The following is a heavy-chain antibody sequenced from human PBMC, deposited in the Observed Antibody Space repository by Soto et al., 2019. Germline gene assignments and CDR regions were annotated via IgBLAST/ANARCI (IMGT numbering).Heavy chain of an antibody. CDR3: TTDPASFLDGSGYYFCGPHPFDY. CDR1: GFTFSNAW. V-gene: IGHV3-15*01. D-gene: IGHD3-22*01. Sequence: GGSLRLSCAASGFTFSNAWMSWVRQAPGKGLEWVGRIKGKTDSGTTDYAAPVKGRFTISRADSKNTLYLQMNRQKTGLTAVYYCTTDPASFLDGSGYYFCGPHPFDYWGQGTLVTVSS. CDR2: IKGKTDSGTT. J-gene: IGHJ4*02.